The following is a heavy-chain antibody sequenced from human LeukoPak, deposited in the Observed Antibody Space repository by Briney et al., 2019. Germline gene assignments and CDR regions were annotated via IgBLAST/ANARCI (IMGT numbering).Heavy chain of an antibody. CDR1: GFTLSSYA. CDR3: AKQSAGSAAWYSLHYDF. J-gene: IGHJ4*02. CDR2: VDGGGDGT. Sequence: QSGGSLRLSCAASGFTLSSYAMTWVRQAPGRGLEWVSSVDGGGDGTYYADSVKGRFTISRDNSKDTLYLQMNGLRAEDTAVYFCAKQSAGSAAWYSLHYDFWGRGTLVTVSS. V-gene: IGHV3-23*01. D-gene: IGHD6-13*01.